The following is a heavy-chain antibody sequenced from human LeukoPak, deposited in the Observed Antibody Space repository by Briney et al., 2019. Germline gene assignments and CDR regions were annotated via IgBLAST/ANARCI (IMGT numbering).Heavy chain of an antibody. CDR2: IRYDGSNK. CDR3: AKGGAVVLSPFDY. D-gene: IGHD2/OR15-2a*01. V-gene: IGHV3-30*02. J-gene: IGHJ4*02. CDR1: GFTFSSYG. Sequence: PGGSLRLSCAASGFTFSSYGMHWVRQAPGKGLEWVAFIRYDGSNKYYADSVKGRFTISRDNSKNTLSLQMNSLRAEDTAIYYCAKGGAVVLSPFDYWGQGTLVTVSS.